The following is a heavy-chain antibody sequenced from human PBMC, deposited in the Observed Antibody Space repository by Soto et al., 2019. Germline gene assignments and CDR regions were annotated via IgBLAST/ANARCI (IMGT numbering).Heavy chain of an antibody. J-gene: IGHJ6*02. CDR1: GYTFTGYF. D-gene: IGHD2-8*01. Sequence: ASVKVSCKASGYTFTGYFMHWVRQAPGQGLEWMGWINPNSGGTNYAQKFQGWVTMTRDTSISTAYMELSRLRSDDTAVYYCARDTKNYYYYGMDVWGQGTTVTVS. CDR2: INPNSGGT. V-gene: IGHV1-2*04. CDR3: ARDTKNYYYYGMDV.